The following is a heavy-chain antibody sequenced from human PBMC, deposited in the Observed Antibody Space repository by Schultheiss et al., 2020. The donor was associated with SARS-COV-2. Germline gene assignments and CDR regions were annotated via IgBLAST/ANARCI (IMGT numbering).Heavy chain of an antibody. CDR2: ISYDGSNK. V-gene: IGHV3-30*18. D-gene: IGHD7-27*01. CDR1: GFTFSSYS. J-gene: IGHJ3*02. CDR3: AKIRTTGGPLGDAFDI. Sequence: GGSLRLSCAASGFTFSSYSMNWVRQAPGKGLEWVAVISYDGSNKYYADSVKGRFTISRDNSKNTLYLQMNSLRAEDTAVYYCAKIRTTGGPLGDAFDIWGQGTMVTVSS.